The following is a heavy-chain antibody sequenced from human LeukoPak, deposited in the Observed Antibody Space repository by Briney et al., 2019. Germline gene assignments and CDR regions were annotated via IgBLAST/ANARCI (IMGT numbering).Heavy chain of an antibody. CDR3: ARVGQQLESGLDV. J-gene: IGHJ6*04. CDR1: GFTFSSYW. CDR2: IKQDGSEK. V-gene: IGHV3-7*03. Sequence: PGGSLRLSCATSGFTFSSYWMSWVRQAPGKGLEWVANIKQDGSEKYSVDSVKDRFTISRDNAENSLYPQMNSLRVEDTAVYYCARVGQQLESGLDVWGKGTTVTVSS. D-gene: IGHD6-13*01.